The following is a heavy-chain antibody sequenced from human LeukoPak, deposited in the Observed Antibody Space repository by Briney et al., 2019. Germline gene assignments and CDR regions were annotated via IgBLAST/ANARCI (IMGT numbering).Heavy chain of an antibody. J-gene: IGHJ4*02. Sequence: PGGSLRLSCAASGFTFSSYAMSWVRQAPGKGLVWVSRINYDGTGATYADSVKGRFTISRDNAKNTLYLQMNSLRAEDTAVYYCARRTVAGWIDYWGQGTLVTVSS. CDR2: INYDGTGA. D-gene: IGHD6-19*01. CDR1: GFTFSSYA. V-gene: IGHV3-74*01. CDR3: ARRTVAGWIDY.